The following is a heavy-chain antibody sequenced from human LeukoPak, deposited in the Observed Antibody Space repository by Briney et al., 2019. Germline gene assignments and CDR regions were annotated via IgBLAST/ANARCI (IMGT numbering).Heavy chain of an antibody. CDR1: GYSFNDYY. CDR3: ARVSLRGYDGDY. CDR2: INPKSGGT. Sequence: GASVKVSCKASGYSFNDYYIYWVRQAPGQELEWMGGINPKSGGTKYAQNFQGRVTMTRDTSISTAHMELSRLRSDDTAVYYCARVSLRGYDGDYWGQGTLVTVSP. J-gene: IGHJ4*02. D-gene: IGHD5-18*01. V-gene: IGHV1-2*02.